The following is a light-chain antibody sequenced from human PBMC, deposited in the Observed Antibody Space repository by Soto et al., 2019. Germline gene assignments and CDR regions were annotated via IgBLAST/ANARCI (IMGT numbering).Light chain of an antibody. CDR1: SSDVGNYNY. CDR3: SAYAGTNDFVV. CDR2: EVN. V-gene: IGLV2-8*01. J-gene: IGLJ2*01. Sequence: QSALTQPPSASWSPGQSVTISCTGASSDVGNYNYVSWYQQHPGKAPKLMIYEVNKRPSGVPDRFSGSKSGNTASLTVSGLQAEDEADYFCSAYAGTNDFVVFGGGTKVTVL.